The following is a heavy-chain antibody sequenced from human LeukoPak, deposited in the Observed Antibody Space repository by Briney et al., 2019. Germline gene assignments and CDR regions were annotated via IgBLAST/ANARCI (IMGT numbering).Heavy chain of an antibody. CDR1: GFTFSSYS. Sequence: PGGSLRLSCAASGFTFSSYSMNWVRQAPGKGLEWVSSISSSSSYIYYADSVKGRFTISRDNAKNSLYLQMNSLRAEDTAVYYCARGPILVVVPADRFDPWGQGTLVTVSS. CDR3: ARGPILVVVPADRFDP. V-gene: IGHV3-21*01. CDR2: ISSSSSYI. D-gene: IGHD2-2*01. J-gene: IGHJ5*02.